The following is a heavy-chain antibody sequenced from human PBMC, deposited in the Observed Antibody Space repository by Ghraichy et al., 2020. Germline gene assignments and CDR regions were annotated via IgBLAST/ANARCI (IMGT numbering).Heavy chain of an antibody. V-gene: IGHV3-23*01. D-gene: IGHD1-26*01. CDR2: IRGDGGFT. Sequence: GGSLRLSCATSGFTFRNYAMTWVRRAPGKGLEWVSAIRGDGGFTFYADSVKGRFTISRDNSKNTLYLQMNSLRVDDTGVYYCAKYHVGATPGASDNWGQGTLVTVSS. CDR3: AKYHVGATPGASDN. CDR1: GFTFRNYA. J-gene: IGHJ4*02.